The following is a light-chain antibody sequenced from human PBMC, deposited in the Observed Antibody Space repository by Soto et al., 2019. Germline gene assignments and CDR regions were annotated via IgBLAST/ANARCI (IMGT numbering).Light chain of an antibody. V-gene: IGKV1-9*01. Sequence: QLTQSPSSLSASVGDRVTITCRASQGISSYLAWYQQKPGKAPKLLIYGASTLQNGVPSRFSGSGSGTDFTLTISILQPEDFATYYCQQLNSYLSLTFGGGTKVEIK. CDR3: QQLNSYLSLT. CDR1: QGISSY. CDR2: GAS. J-gene: IGKJ4*01.